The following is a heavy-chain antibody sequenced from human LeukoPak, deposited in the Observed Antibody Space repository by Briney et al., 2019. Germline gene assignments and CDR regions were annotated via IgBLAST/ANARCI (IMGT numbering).Heavy chain of an antibody. CDR2: ISAYNGNT. CDR3: ARAKDSYGYSGFDY. J-gene: IGHJ4*02. Sequence: GASVKVSCEASGYTFTSYGISWVRQAPGQGLEWMRWISAYNGNTNYAQKLQGRVTMTTDTSTSTAYMELRSLRSDDTAVYYCARAKDSYGYSGFDYWGQGTLVTVSS. D-gene: IGHD5-18*01. V-gene: IGHV1-18*01. CDR1: GYTFTSYG.